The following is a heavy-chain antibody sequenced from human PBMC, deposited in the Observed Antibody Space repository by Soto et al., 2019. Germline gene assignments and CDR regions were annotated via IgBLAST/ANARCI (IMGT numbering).Heavy chain of an antibody. Sequence: GASVKVSCKASGYTFTSYAMHWVRQAPGQRLEWMGWINAGNGNTKYSQKFQGRVTITRDTSASTAYMELSSLRSEDTAVYYCARDNWDHRTLDYYYYGMDVWGQGTTVTVSS. J-gene: IGHJ6*02. V-gene: IGHV1-3*01. CDR2: INAGNGNT. CDR1: GYTFTSYA. D-gene: IGHD7-27*01. CDR3: ARDNWDHRTLDYYYYGMDV.